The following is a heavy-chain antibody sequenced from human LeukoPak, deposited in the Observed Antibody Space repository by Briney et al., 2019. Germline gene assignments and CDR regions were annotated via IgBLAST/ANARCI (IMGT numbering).Heavy chain of an antibody. Sequence: GGSLRLSCAASGFTFSSYAMSWVRQARGKGLEWVSAISGSGGSTYYADSVKGRFTISRDNSKNTLYLQMNSLRDEDTSVYYCARDYYGSGSYFDYWGQGTLVTVSS. CDR2: ISGSGGST. CDR3: ARDYYGSGSYFDY. D-gene: IGHD3-10*01. J-gene: IGHJ4*02. V-gene: IGHV3-23*01. CDR1: GFTFSSYA.